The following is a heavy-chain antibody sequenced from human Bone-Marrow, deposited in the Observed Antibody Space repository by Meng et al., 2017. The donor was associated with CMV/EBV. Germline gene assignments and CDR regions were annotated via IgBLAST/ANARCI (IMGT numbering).Heavy chain of an antibody. CDR1: GFTFSSYS. D-gene: IGHD5-18*01. CDR3: ARVQPHLPYYYYGMDV. J-gene: IGHJ6*01. CDR2: ISSSSSYI. V-gene: IGHV3-21*01. Sequence: GESLKISCAASGFTFSSYSMNWVRQAPGKGLEWVSSISSSSSYIYYADSVKGRFTISRDNAKNSLYLQMNSLRAEDTAVYYCARVQPHLPYYYYGMDVWGQGTTVTGSS.